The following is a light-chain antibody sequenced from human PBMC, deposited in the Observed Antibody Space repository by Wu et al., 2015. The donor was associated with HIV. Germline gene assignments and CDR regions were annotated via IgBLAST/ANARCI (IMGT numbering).Light chain of an antibody. CDR2: GAS. CDR1: QTVSSSN. J-gene: IGKJ5*01. Sequence: IVLTQSPGTLSLSPGERATLSCRASQTVSSSNLGWYQQKPGQAPRLLIYGASNRATGIPDRFRGSGSGTDLTLTISSLEPEDFAVYYCQQRSNWPPTFGQGTRLEIK. V-gene: IGKV3D-20*02. CDR3: QQRSNWPPT.